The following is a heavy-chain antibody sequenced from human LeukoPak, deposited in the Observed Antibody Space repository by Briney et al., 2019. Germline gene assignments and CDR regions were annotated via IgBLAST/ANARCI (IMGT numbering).Heavy chain of an antibody. Sequence: SVTVSCMASGGTFSSYAMSWVGQAPGQGLEGMGGIIAIFGTANYAQKFQGRVTITADKSTSTAYMELSSLISEDTAVYYCARLSFSYYDISGLNYWGQGTLVTVSS. V-gene: IGHV1-69*06. CDR3: ARLSFSYYDISGLNY. CDR2: IIAIFGTA. CDR1: GGTFSSYA. J-gene: IGHJ4*02. D-gene: IGHD3-22*01.